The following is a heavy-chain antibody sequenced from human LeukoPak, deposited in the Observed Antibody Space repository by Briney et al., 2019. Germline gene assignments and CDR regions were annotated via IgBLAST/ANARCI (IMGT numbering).Heavy chain of an antibody. CDR2: IYYSGST. D-gene: IGHD2-15*01. CDR3: ARDQNYCSGGSCYPRYWYFDL. V-gene: IGHV4-59*06. CDR1: GGSISSYY. J-gene: IGHJ2*01. Sequence: SETLSLTCTVSGGSISSYYWSWIRQHPGKGLEWIGYIYYSGSTYYNPSLKSRVTISVDTSKNQFSLKLSSVTAADTAVYYCARDQNYCSGGSCYPRYWYFDLWGRGTLVTVSS.